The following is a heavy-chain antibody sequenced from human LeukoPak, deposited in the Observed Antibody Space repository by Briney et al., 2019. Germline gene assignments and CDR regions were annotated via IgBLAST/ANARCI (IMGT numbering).Heavy chain of an antibody. J-gene: IGHJ5*02. CDR1: GASINSGSYH. V-gene: IGHV4-61*02. D-gene: IGHD5-24*01. CDR3: ARVTRGEDGHDWFDP. CDR2: IQTSGST. Sequence: SETLSLTCSVSGASINSGSYHWTWIRQPAGKGLEWIGRIQTSGSTNYNPSLKSRVTISVDASKNQFSLKVNSVTAADTAVYFCARVTRGEDGHDWFDPWGQGTLVTVSS.